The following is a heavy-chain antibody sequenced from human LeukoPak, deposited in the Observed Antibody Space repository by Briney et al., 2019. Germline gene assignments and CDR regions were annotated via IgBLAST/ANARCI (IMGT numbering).Heavy chain of an antibody. CDR3: GRVIAGAIDY. V-gene: IGHV3-7*01. Sequence: GGSLRLSCAASGFTFSGHSMTWVRQAPGKGLEWVANINLDGSERFYVDFVKGRFTISRDNADNSMYLQMNSLGAEDTAVYYCGRVIAGAIDYWGQGTLVTVSS. D-gene: IGHD6-13*01. J-gene: IGHJ4*02. CDR2: INLDGSER. CDR1: GFTFSGHS.